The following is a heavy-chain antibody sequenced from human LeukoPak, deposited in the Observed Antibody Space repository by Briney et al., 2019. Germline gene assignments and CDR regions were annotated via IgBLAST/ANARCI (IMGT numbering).Heavy chain of an antibody. CDR3: ASLRYFDWLLYLHAFDI. V-gene: IGHV4-38-2*01. Sequence: PSETLSLTCAVSGYSISSGYYWGWIRPPPGKGLEWIGSIYHSGSTYYNPSLKSRVTISVDTSKNQFSLKLSSVTAADTAVYYCASLRYFDWLLYLHAFDIRGQGTMVTVSS. D-gene: IGHD3-9*01. CDR1: GYSISSGYY. J-gene: IGHJ3*02. CDR2: IYHSGST.